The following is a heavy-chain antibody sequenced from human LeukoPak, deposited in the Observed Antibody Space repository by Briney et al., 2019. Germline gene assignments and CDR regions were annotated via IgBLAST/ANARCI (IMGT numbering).Heavy chain of an antibody. CDR2: INPSGDNT. V-gene: IGHV1-46*01. J-gene: IGHJ5*02. Sequence: GASVKVSCKASGYTFTNNSMHWVRQAPGQGLEGIGIINPSGDNTWYAQKFQGRVTMTRDMATSTDYLEVSSLRSEDTAVYYCARDNSLRDTAWWFDPWGQGTLVTVSS. CDR1: GYTFTNNS. D-gene: IGHD5-24*01. CDR3: ARDNSLRDTAWWFDP.